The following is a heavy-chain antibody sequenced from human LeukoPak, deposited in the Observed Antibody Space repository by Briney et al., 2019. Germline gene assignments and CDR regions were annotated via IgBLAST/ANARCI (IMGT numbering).Heavy chain of an antibody. CDR1: GFTFSSNW. Sequence: GGSLRPSCAASGFTFSSNWMSWLRQAPGKGLEWVGNIQPDGSEQYPVDSVKGRFTISRDNARNSLFLQMNSLRVEDTAVYYGASQSYARFDPWGQGTLVTVSS. V-gene: IGHV3-7*01. D-gene: IGHD3-16*01. J-gene: IGHJ5*02. CDR3: ASQSYARFDP. CDR2: IQPDGSEQ.